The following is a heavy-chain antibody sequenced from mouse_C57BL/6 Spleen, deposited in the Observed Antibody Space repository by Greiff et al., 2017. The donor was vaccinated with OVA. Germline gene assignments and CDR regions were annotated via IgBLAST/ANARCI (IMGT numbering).Heavy chain of an antibody. CDR3: ARWEAIYYDYDLNAY. J-gene: IGHJ3*01. CDR2: IHPNSGST. V-gene: IGHV1-64*01. D-gene: IGHD2-4*01. Sequence: QVQLKQPGAELVKPGASVKLSCKASGYTFTSYWMHWVKQRPGQGLEWIGMIHPNSGSTNYNEKFKSKATLTVDKSSSTAYMQLSSLTSEDSAVYYCARWEAIYYDYDLNAYWGQGTLVTVSA. CDR1: GYTFTSYW.